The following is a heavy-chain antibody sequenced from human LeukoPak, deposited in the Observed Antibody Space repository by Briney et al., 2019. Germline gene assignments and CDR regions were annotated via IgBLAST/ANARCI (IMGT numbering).Heavy chain of an antibody. V-gene: IGHV4-4*07. D-gene: IGHD6-13*01. CDR3: ARGLAAAGIYYYYYMDV. Sequence: PSETLSLTCTVSGGSITNYYWSWIRQSAGKGLEWIGRINTSGDTSYNPSIRSRVTMSVDTSKNQFSLKLSSVTAADTAVYYCARGLAAAGIYYYYYMDVWGKGTTVTVSS. CDR1: GGSITNYY. J-gene: IGHJ6*03. CDR2: INTSGDT.